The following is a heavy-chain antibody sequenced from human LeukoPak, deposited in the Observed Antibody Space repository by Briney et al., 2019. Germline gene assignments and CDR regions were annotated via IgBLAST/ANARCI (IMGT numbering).Heavy chain of an antibody. CDR1: GGTFSSYG. D-gene: IGHD2/OR15-2a*01. V-gene: IGHV3-30*02. CDR2: KRYDGSNK. CDR3: AKPLSKGAGGIDAFDI. Sequence: GGSLRLSCAASGGTFSSYGMHWVRQAPGKGLEWVAFKRYDGSNKYYADSVKGRFTISRDNSKNTLYLQMNSLRAEDTAVYYCAKPLSKGAGGIDAFDIWGQGTMVTVSS. J-gene: IGHJ3*02.